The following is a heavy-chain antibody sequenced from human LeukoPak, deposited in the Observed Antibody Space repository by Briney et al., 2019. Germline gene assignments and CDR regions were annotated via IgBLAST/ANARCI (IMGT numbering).Heavy chain of an antibody. J-gene: IGHJ4*02. CDR1: GFTFSSYA. CDR2: ISGSGGST. CDR3: AKGGLGEPKY. Sequence: PGGSLRLSCAASGFTFSSYAMSWVRQAPGKGLEWVSAISGSGGSTYYADSVKGRFTVSRDNSKNTLYLQVNSLRAEDTAVYYCAKGGLGEPKYWGQGTLVTVSS. V-gene: IGHV3-23*01. D-gene: IGHD3-16*01.